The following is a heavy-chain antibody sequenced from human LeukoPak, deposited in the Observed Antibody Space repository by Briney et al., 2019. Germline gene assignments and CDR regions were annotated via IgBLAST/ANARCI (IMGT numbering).Heavy chain of an antibody. CDR1: GVTFSDNY. Sequence: GGSLRLSCAASGVTFSDNYMTWVRQAPGKGLEWLSYISGKGGVIQYADSVKGRFTISRDNAKTLLYLQMDSLRVEDTDIYYCARDPRTVRIWGQGTLVPVSS. D-gene: IGHD1-1*01. J-gene: IGHJ4*02. V-gene: IGHV3-11*04. CDR3: ARDPRTVRI. CDR2: ISGKGGVI.